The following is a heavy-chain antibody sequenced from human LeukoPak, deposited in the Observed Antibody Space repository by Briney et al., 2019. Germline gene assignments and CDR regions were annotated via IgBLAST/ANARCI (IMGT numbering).Heavy chain of an antibody. V-gene: IGHV3-20*04. CDR2: MNWNGGST. Sequence: GGSLRLSCAASGFTFDDYGMSWVRQAPGKGLEWVCGMNWNGGSTGYADSVKGRFTIARDNAKNSLYLEMNSLRAEDTALYYCARERGYSYGPEDFDYWGQGTLVTVSS. D-gene: IGHD5-18*01. CDR1: GFTFDDYG. CDR3: ARERGYSYGPEDFDY. J-gene: IGHJ4*02.